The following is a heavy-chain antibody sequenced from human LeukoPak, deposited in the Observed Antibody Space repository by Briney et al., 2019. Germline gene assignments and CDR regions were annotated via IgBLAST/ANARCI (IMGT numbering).Heavy chain of an antibody. Sequence: GGSLRLSCAASGFTVSSNYMSWVRQAPGRGLEWVSVIYSAGNIYYADSVKDRFIISRDNSKNTLILQMNSLRAEDTAIYYCARSSGNYLYFDYWGHGTLVTVSS. CDR2: IYSAGNI. V-gene: IGHV3-66*01. CDR1: GFTVSSNY. CDR3: ARSSGNYLYFDY. D-gene: IGHD3-22*01. J-gene: IGHJ4*01.